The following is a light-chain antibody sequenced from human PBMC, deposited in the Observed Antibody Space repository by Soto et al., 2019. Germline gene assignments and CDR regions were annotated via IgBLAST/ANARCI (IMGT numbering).Light chain of an antibody. V-gene: IGKV1-39*01. Sequence: DIQMTQSPSSLSASVGDRVTITCRASQRISSYLNWYQQGPGKAPKLLIYAASSLQSGVPSRFSGSGSGTDFTLTISSLQPEDFATYYCRQSYSNPTFGGGTKVEIK. J-gene: IGKJ4*01. CDR3: RQSYSNPT. CDR1: QRISSY. CDR2: AAS.